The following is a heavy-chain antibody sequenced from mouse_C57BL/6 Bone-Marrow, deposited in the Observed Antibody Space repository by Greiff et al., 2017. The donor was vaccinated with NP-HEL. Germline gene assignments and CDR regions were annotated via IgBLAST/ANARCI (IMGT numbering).Heavy chain of an antibody. V-gene: IGHV1-7*01. CDR2: INPSSGYT. D-gene: IGHD5-5*01. Sequence: QVQLQQSGAELAKPGASVKLSCKASGYTFTSYWMHWVKQRPGQGLEWIGYINPSSGYTKYNQKFKDKATLTAYKSSSTAYMQLSSLTYEDSAVYYCARSYLFFDYWGQGTTLTVSS. CDR3: ARSYLFFDY. CDR1: GYTFTSYW. J-gene: IGHJ2*01.